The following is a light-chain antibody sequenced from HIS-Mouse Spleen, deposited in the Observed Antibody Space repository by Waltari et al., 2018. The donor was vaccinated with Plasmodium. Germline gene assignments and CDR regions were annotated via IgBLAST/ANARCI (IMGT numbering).Light chain of an antibody. J-gene: IGLJ3*02. CDR1: ALPNKY. CDR2: EDS. V-gene: IGLV3-10*01. Sequence: SYELTQPPSVSVSPGQTARTTCSGDALPNKYAYWYQQKPGQAPVLGIYEDSKRPSGIPDRFSGSSSWTMATFTISGAQVEDEADYYCYSTDSSGNHRVFGGGTKLTVL. CDR3: YSTDSSGNHRV.